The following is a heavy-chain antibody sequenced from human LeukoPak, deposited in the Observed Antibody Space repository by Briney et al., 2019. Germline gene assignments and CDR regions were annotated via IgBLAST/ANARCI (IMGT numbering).Heavy chain of an antibody. CDR1: GGSISSYY. D-gene: IGHD5-18*01. J-gene: IGHJ4*02. Sequence: PSEILSLTCTVSGGSISSYYWSCIRQPPGKGLEWIGYIFYSGSTNYNPSLKSRVTISVDTSKNQFSLNLSSVTAADTAVYYCARGSGYSYGYGDHWGQGTLVTVSS. CDR3: ARGSGYSYGYGDH. V-gene: IGHV4-59*01. CDR2: IFYSGST.